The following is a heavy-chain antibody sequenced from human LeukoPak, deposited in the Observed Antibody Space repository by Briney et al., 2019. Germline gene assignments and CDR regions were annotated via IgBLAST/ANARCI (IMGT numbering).Heavy chain of an antibody. Sequence: TSETLSLTCAVYGGSFSGYYWSWIRQPPGKGLEWIGEIYHSGSTNYNPSLKSRVTISVDKSKNQFSLKLSSVTAADTAVYYCARVLAVAGTFDYWGQGTLVTVSS. CDR2: IYHSGST. V-gene: IGHV4-34*01. J-gene: IGHJ4*02. D-gene: IGHD6-19*01. CDR3: ARVLAVAGTFDY. CDR1: GGSFSGYY.